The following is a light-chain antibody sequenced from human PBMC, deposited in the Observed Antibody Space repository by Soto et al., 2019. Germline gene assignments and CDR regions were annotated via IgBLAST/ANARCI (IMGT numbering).Light chain of an antibody. CDR2: EGS. Sequence: QSALTQPVSVSGSPGQPITISCTGSSSGVGSYNLVSWYQQHPGKAPKLMIYEGSKRPSGVSNRFSGSKSGNTASLTISGLQAEDEADYYCCSYAGSSTWVFGGGTKLTVL. V-gene: IGLV2-23*01. J-gene: IGLJ3*02. CDR3: CSYAGSSTWV. CDR1: SSGVGSYNL.